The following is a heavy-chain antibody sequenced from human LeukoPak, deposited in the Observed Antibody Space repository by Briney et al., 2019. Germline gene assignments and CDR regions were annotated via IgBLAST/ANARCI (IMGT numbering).Heavy chain of an antibody. Sequence: SETLSLTCTVSGDSISRSSYYWAWIRQPPGKGLEWIGSIYYSGSTYYNPPLKSRVAISVDTSKNQFSLKVSSVTAADTAVYYCARHRRSTTGSEEYDYWGQGTLVTVSS. D-gene: IGHD2-8*02. J-gene: IGHJ4*02. CDR3: ARHRRSTTGSEEYDY. CDR2: IYYSGST. CDR1: GDSISRSSYY. V-gene: IGHV4-39*01.